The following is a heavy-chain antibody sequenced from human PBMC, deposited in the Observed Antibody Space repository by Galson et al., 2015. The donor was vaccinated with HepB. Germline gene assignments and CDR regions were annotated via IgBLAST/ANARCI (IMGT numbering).Heavy chain of an antibody. CDR1: GFTFSSYA. D-gene: IGHD5-18*01. Sequence: SLRLSCAASGFTFSSYAMSWVRQAPGKGLEWVSAISGSGGSTYYADSVKGRFTISRDNSKNTLYLQMNSLRAEDTAVYYCAKEGWGYSYGWALYYWYFDLWGPWHPGHCLL. J-gene: IGHJ2*01. V-gene: IGHV3-23*01. CDR2: ISGSGGST. CDR3: AKEGWGYSYGWALYYWYFDL.